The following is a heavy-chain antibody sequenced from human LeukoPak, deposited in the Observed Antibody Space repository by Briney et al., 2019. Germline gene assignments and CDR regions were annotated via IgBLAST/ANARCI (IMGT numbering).Heavy chain of an antibody. Sequence: SETLSLTCTVSGGSLSSSRYYWGWIRQPPGKGLDWIGNIYHSGSTHYNPSLKSRITISVDTSQNQFSLKLTSVTAADTAVYYCARNNIGTRTYDYWGQGTLVTVSS. V-gene: IGHV4-39*01. CDR3: ARNNIGTRTYDY. D-gene: IGHD1/OR15-1a*01. CDR2: IYHSGST. J-gene: IGHJ4*02. CDR1: GGSLSSSRYY.